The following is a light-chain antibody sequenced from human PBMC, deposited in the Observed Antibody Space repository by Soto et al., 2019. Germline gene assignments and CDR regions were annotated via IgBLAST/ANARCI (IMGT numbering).Light chain of an antibody. V-gene: IGKV3-20*01. CDR1: QSVISSY. CDR2: GAS. Sequence: EIVLTQSPGTLSLSPGEIATLSFRASQSVISSYLGWYQQKPGQAPRLLIYGASTRATCIPARFSGSGCWTNFSPTISRLEPEEFAVYYCQQYGSSPSITFGQGTRLEIK. CDR3: QQYGSSPSIT. J-gene: IGKJ5*01.